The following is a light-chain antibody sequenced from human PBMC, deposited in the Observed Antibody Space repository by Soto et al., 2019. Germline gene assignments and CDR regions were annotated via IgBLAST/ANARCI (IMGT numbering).Light chain of an antibody. Sequence: VLTQSPATLSLSPGESATLSCRASQNVGNNLAWYQQKSGQAPRLLIYAASDRATGVPARSSGRMSGTDFTLTISSLEPEDFATYFCQQRSRWPRGTFGRGTKLE. V-gene: IGKV3-11*01. CDR1: QNVGNN. J-gene: IGKJ2*02. CDR3: QQRSRWPRGT. CDR2: AAS.